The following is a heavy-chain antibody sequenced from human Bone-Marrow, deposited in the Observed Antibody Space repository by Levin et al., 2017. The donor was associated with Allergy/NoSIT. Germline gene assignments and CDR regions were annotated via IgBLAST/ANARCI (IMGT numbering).Heavy chain of an antibody. D-gene: IGHD6-19*01. CDR1: GFTFDDYA. CDR2: ISANGGDI. CDR3: AKGSGADYYYGMDV. J-gene: IGHJ6*02. Sequence: GGSLRLSCAASGFTFDDYAMHWVRQAPRKGLEWVSGISANGGDIGYADSVKGRFIISRDNAKNSLFLQMNSLRDDDTAFYYCAKGSGADYYYGMDVWGQGTTVAVSS. V-gene: IGHV3-9*01.